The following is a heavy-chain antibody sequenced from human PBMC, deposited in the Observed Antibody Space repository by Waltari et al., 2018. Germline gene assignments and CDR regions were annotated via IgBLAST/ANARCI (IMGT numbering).Heavy chain of an antibody. CDR3: ATDHHRNSGYDI. Sequence: QLQLVQSGPEVKKPGASVKVSCKVSGYTLTDFSMHWVRQAPGKGLEWMGGYDPEDGETGSEQIFQGRLSMSEDTSKDTAYMELSSLRSEDTAVYFCATDHHRNSGYDIWGQGTLVTVSS. J-gene: IGHJ4*02. CDR2: YDPEDGET. CDR1: GYTLTDFS. D-gene: IGHD5-12*01. V-gene: IGHV1-24*01.